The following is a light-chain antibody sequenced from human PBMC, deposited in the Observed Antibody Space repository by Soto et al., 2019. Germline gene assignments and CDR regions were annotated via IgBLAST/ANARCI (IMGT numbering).Light chain of an antibody. J-gene: IGKJ4*01. Sequence: EIVLTQSPGTLSLSPGERATLSCRASQSVSSSSLAWFQQKPGQAPRLLIYGASSRATGIPDRFSGSGSGTDFTLTISRLEPEDFAVYHCQQYGRSPLTVGGGTKVDIK. CDR3: QQYGRSPLT. CDR2: GAS. CDR1: QSVSSSS. V-gene: IGKV3-20*01.